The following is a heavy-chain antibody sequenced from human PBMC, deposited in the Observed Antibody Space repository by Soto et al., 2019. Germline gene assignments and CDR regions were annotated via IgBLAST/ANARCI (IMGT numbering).Heavy chain of an antibody. CDR1: GFTVSSNY. V-gene: IGHV3-23*01. CDR2: ISDRGDTT. D-gene: IGHD1-1*01. J-gene: IGHJ4*02. Sequence: GGSLRLSCAASGFTVSSNYMSWVRQAPGKGLEWVSGISDRGDTTHYADSVKGRFTISRDTSKNTLYLQLNTLRADDTAVYYCAKDKPGTTSFDYWGQGTLVTVSS. CDR3: AKDKPGTTSFDY.